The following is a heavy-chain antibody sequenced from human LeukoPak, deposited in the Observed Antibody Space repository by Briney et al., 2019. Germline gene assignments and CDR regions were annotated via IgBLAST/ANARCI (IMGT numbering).Heavy chain of an antibody. CDR1: GGSTSSSY. J-gene: IGHJ4*02. CDR3: AGSRYCSGGTCYATFDY. D-gene: IGHD2-15*01. Sequence: SETLSLTCTVSGGSTSSSYWSWIRQPAGKGLEYIGRIYTSGSTNYNPSLKSRVTMSVDTSKNHSSLKLSSVTAADTALYYCAGSRYCSGGTCYATFDYWGQGTLVTVSS. CDR2: IYTSGST. V-gene: IGHV4-4*07.